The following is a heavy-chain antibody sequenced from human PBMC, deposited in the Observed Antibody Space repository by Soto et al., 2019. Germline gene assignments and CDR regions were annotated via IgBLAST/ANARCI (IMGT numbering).Heavy chain of an antibody. J-gene: IGHJ3*02. D-gene: IGHD3-22*01. V-gene: IGHV5-10-1*01. CDR1: GYSFTSYW. CDR2: IDPSDSYT. CDR3: ARYLGGVGDYYDSSGYYPGGFDI. Sequence: GESLKISCKGSGYSFTSYWISWVRQMPGKGLEWMGRIDPSDSYTNYSPSFQGHVTISADKSISTAYLQWSSLKASDTAMYYCARYLGGVGDYYDSSGYYPGGFDIWGQGTMVTVSS.